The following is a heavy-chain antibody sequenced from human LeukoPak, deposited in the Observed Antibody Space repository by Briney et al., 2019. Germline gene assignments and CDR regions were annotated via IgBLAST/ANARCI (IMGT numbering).Heavy chain of an antibody. CDR3: ARRRGYSSSWELDY. CDR2: IYPGDSDT. Sequence: GESLKISCKGSGYSFTSYWIGWVRQMPGKGLEWMGSIYPGDSDTRYSPSFQGHVTISVDKSINTAYLQWSSLKASDTAMYYCARRRGYSSSWELDYWGQGTLVTVSS. V-gene: IGHV5-51*01. D-gene: IGHD6-13*01. J-gene: IGHJ4*02. CDR1: GYSFTSYW.